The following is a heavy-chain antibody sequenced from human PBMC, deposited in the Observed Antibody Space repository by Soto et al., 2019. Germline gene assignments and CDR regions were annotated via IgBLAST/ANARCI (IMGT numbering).Heavy chain of an antibody. CDR2: IHGGGGAT. CDR1: GFTFSAYA. J-gene: IGHJ2*01. V-gene: IGHV3-23*01. Sequence: EVQLLESGGGLVQPGGSLRLSCAASGFTFSAYAMGWVRQAPGKGLEWVSTIHGGGGATHYADSVKGRFTISRDDSKNTLYAQTNRRRAEDTAVYYCAKFEGDPLEYWYLNFWGRGTLVTVSS. D-gene: IGHD1-1*01. CDR3: AKFEGDPLEYWYLNF.